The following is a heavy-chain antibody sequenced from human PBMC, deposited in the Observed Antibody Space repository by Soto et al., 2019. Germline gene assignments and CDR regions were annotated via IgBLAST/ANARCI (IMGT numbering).Heavy chain of an antibody. V-gene: IGHV3-21*02. CDR3: ARGGGSLNY. J-gene: IGHJ4*02. CDR2: INSGSTSV. CDR1: GFSFSISA. Sequence: DVQLVESGGGLVKSGGSLRLSCEVSGFSFSISAMNWVRQAPGKGLEWVSSINSGSTSVRYADSLKGRFTISRDNANNYLSLHINSLRVEDTAVDYCARGGGSLNYCGQGTLVTVSS. D-gene: IGHD2-15*01.